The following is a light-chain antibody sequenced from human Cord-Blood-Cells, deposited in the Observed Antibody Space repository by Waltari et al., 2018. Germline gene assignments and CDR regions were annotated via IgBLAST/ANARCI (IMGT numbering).Light chain of an antibody. CDR2: GAS. J-gene: IGKJ1*01. V-gene: IGKV3-20*01. CDR1: ESVSSGN. CDR3: QQYGSSPWT. Sequence: IVLTQSPGTLSLSPEERATLSCTASESVSSGNLACYQQKTGQAHRLLLYGASSRATGIPDSFSGSRSGTDSTYTISRLEPDDFPVYYSQQYGSSPWTFEQGTKVEI.